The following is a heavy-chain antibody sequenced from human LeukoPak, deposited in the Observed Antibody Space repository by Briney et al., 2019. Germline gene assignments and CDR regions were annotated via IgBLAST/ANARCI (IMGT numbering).Heavy chain of an antibody. V-gene: IGHV1-46*01. D-gene: IGHD2-15*01. CDR3: ARDPTLVVVAADNWFDP. J-gene: IGHJ5*02. CDR2: INPSGGST. Sequence: GASVKLSCKASGYTFTGYYMHWVRQAPGQGLEWMGIINPSGGSTSYAQKLQGRVTMTTDTSTSTAYLELRSLRSDDTAVYYCARDPTLVVVAADNWFDPWGQGTLVTVSS. CDR1: GYTFTGYY.